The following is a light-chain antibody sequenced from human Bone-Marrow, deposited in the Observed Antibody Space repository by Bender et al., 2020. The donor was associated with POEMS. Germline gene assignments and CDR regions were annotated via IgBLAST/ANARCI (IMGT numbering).Light chain of an antibody. CDR3: ASYKNTGLA. CDR1: TNDIGHYNY. CDR2: DVS. J-gene: IGLJ2*01. Sequence: QSALTQPRSVSGSPGQSVTISCTGTTNDIGHYNYVSWYQQNPGKAPKLLIFDVSNRPSGVSNRFSGSKSGNTASLTISGLQPEDEADYYCASYKNTGLAFGGGTKVTVL. V-gene: IGLV2-11*01.